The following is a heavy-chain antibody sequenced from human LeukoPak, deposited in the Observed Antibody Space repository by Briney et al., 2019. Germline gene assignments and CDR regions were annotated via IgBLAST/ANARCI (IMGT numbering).Heavy chain of an antibody. V-gene: IGHV3-23*01. CDR3: AKVMTRTMVRGVPPSDY. J-gene: IGHJ4*02. D-gene: IGHD3-10*01. CDR1: GFAFSSYA. CDR2: ISGSGGSA. Sequence: GGSLRLSCAASGFAFSSYAMSWVRQAPGKGLEWVSAISGSGGSAYYADSVKGRFTISRDNSKNTLYLQMNSLRAEDTAVYYCAKVMTRTMVRGVPPSDYWGQGTLVTVSS.